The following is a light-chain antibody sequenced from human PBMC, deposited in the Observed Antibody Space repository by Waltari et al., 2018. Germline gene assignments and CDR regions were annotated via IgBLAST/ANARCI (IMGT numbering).Light chain of an antibody. V-gene: IGKV3-20*01. CDR3: QQYGSPPYT. J-gene: IGKJ2*01. CDR2: AVS. Sequence: EIVLTHSPGTLSLSPGERATLSCRASQSVGSSYLAWYRHKPGQPLRLLIYAVSGRATGIPDRFSGSGSGTDFTLTIDRLEPEDFAVYYCQQYGSPPYTFGQGTKL. CDR1: QSVGSSY.